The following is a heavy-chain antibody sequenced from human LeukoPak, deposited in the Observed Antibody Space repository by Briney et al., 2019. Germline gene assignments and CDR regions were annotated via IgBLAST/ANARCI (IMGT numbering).Heavy chain of an antibody. CDR2: FYHSGST. CDR3: ASGARRDGYNFLWLWD. V-gene: IGHV4-38-2*01. D-gene: IGHD5-24*01. Sequence: KPSETLSLTCALSGYSISSGYYWGWIRQPPGKGLEWIGSFYHSGSTYYNPSLKSRVSISLDTSKNQFSLKLSSVTAADTAVYYCASGARRDGYNFLWLWDWGQGTLVTVSS. J-gene: IGHJ4*02. CDR1: GYSISSGYY.